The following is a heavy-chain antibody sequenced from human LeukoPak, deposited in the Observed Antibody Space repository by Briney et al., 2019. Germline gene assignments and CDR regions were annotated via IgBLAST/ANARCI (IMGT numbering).Heavy chain of an antibody. CDR3: ARGGSYGDYFDY. V-gene: IGHV3-74*01. J-gene: IGHJ4*02. D-gene: IGHD3-22*01. Sequence: GGSLRLSCAASGFTFSSYWMHWVRQASGKGLVWVSRVTSDGSSTTYADSVKGRFTISRDNAKNTLYLQMNSLSAEDTAVYYCARGGSYGDYFDYWGQGTLVTVSS. CDR2: VTSDGSST. CDR1: GFTFSSYW.